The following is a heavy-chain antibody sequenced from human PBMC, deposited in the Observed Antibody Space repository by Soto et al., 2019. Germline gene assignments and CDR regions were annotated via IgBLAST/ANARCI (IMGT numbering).Heavy chain of an antibody. CDR3: ARGKGLEAARRNQRYYYYYGMDV. Sequence: SETLSLTCAVYGGSFSGYYWSWIRQPPGKGLEWIGEINHSGSTNYNPSLKSRVTISVDTSKNQFSLKLSSVTAADTAVYYCARGKGLEAARRNQRYYYYYGMDVWGQGTTVTVSS. J-gene: IGHJ6*02. CDR2: INHSGST. V-gene: IGHV4-34*01. D-gene: IGHD6-6*01. CDR1: GGSFSGYY.